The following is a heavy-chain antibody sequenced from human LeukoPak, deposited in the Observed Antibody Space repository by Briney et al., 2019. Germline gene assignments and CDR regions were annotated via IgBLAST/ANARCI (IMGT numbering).Heavy chain of an antibody. Sequence: GGSLRLSCAASGFTFDDYGMSWVRQAPGKGLEWVSGINWNGGSTGYADSVKGRFTISRDNAKNSLYLQMNSLRAEDTALYHCARRRGDGSGSYYIKYYYYYYMDVWGKGTTVTVSS. D-gene: IGHD3-10*01. CDR2: INWNGGST. CDR3: ARRRGDGSGSYYIKYYYYYYMDV. J-gene: IGHJ6*03. CDR1: GFTFDDYG. V-gene: IGHV3-20*01.